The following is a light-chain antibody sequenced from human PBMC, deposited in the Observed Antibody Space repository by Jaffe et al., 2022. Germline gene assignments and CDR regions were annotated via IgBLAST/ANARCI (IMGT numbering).Light chain of an antibody. Sequence: QSVLTQPPSASETPGQRVTISCSGSSSNIGSNYVYWYQQFPGTAPKLLIYRNNHRPSGVPDRFSGSKSGTSASLAISGLRSEDEADYYCATWDASLSGPVFGGGTKLTVL. V-gene: IGLV1-47*01. CDR3: ATWDASLSGPV. J-gene: IGLJ3*02. CDR2: RNN. CDR1: SSNIGSNY.